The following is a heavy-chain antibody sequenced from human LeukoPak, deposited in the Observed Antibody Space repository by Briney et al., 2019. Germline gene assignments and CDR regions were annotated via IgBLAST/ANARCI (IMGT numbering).Heavy chain of an antibody. V-gene: IGHV3-23*01. J-gene: IGHJ4*02. Sequence: PGGSLRLSCAASGFIFSSYAMSWVRQAPGKGLEWVSTVSISGGSTYYADSVKGRFTISRDNSKNTLYLQMNSLRTEDTAVYYCAKDGVLVTMTGNYFDYWGQGTLLTVSS. CDR3: AKDGVLVTMTGNYFDY. CDR1: GFIFSSYA. CDR2: VSISGGST. D-gene: IGHD3-22*01.